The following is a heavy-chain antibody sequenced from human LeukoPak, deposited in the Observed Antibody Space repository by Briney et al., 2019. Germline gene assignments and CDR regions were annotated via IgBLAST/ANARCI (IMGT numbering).Heavy chain of an antibody. Sequence: ASVKVSCKVSGYTLTELSMHWVRQAPGKGLEWMGGFDPEDGETIYAQKFQGRVTMTEDTSTDTAYMELSSLRSDDTAVYYCARVCGSTSCYTLFDYWGQGTLVTVSS. V-gene: IGHV1-24*01. J-gene: IGHJ4*02. D-gene: IGHD2-2*02. CDR1: GYTLTELS. CDR2: FDPEDGET. CDR3: ARVCGSTSCYTLFDY.